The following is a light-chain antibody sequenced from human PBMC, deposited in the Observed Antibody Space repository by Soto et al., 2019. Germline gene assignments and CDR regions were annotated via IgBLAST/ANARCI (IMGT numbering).Light chain of an antibody. V-gene: IGKV1-39*01. J-gene: IGKJ4*01. CDR3: QQSYYTPLT. Sequence: QMTHSPSSFSPSXVNRFPIPXXASQSIGRCLNWYQQTPGRAPKFLISAASSLQSGVPSRFSGSGSGTDFTLTISSLQPEDFATYYCQQSYYTPLTFGGGTKVDIK. CDR1: QSIGRC. CDR2: AAS.